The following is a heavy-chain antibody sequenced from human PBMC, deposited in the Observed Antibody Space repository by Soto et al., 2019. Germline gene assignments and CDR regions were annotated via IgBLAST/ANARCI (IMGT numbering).Heavy chain of an antibody. V-gene: IGHV1-46*01. CDR2: INPSGGST. CDR3: ARGAAAGYYYYYGMDV. CDR1: GYTFTSYY. J-gene: IGHJ6*02. Sequence: GASVKVSCKASGYTFTSYYMHWVRQAPGQGLEWMGIINPSGGSTSYAQKFQGRVTMTRDTSTSTVYMELSSLRSEDTAGYYCARGAAAGYYYYYGMDVWGQGTTVTVSS. D-gene: IGHD6-13*01.